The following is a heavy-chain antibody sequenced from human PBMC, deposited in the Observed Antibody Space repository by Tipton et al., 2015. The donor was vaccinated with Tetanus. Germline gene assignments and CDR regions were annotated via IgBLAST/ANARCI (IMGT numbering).Heavy chain of an antibody. Sequence: LRLSCTVSGGSLSTFYWNWIRQPAGKGLEWIGRIYSSGSTNYNPPLKSRVTMSIDTSKNQFSLGLTAVTAADTAVYYCARDFRERSGTYFSHFYTMDVWGQGTTVTVSS. J-gene: IGHJ6*02. CDR2: IYSSGST. V-gene: IGHV4-4*07. CDR1: GGSLSTFY. D-gene: IGHD1-26*01. CDR3: ARDFRERSGTYFSHFYTMDV.